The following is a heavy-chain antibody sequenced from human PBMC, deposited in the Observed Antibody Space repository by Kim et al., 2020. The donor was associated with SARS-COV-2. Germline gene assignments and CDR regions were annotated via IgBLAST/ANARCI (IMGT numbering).Heavy chain of an antibody. V-gene: IGHV3-48*03. J-gene: IGHJ2*01. Sequence: DSVKSRFTISRDNAKNFMYLQINSLRAEDTAVYCFTRSRDWNDVDWFFDLWGRGTLVTVSS. D-gene: IGHD1-1*01. CDR3: TRSRDWNDVDWFFDL.